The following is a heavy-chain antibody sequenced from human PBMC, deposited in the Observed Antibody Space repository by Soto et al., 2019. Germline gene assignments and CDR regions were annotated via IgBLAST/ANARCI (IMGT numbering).Heavy chain of an antibody. V-gene: IGHV3-53*05. CDR3: ARGDGTWIYAPFDY. J-gene: IGHJ4*01. Sequence: VGSLRLSCAASGFTVSSNYMSWVRQAPGKGLEWVSVIYSGGSTYDADSVKGRFTIAKDSSKNTLYRLMNRLTAEDTAVYYCARGDGTWIYAPFDYWGHGTLVTVSS. D-gene: IGHD1-7*01. CDR1: GFTVSSNY. CDR2: IYSGGST.